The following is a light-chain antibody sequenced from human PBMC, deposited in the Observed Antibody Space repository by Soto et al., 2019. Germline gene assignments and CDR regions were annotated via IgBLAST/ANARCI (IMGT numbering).Light chain of an antibody. J-gene: IGKJ1*01. CDR2: AAS. CDR1: QSVNRN. V-gene: IGKV3-15*01. Sequence: EIVMTQSPATLSVSPGERATLSCRASQSVNRNLAWYQQKFGQAPRLLIYAASTRATGIPARFSGSGSETEFTLTISSLQSEDFAIYYCQQYNNWWTFGQGTTVEI. CDR3: QQYNNWWT.